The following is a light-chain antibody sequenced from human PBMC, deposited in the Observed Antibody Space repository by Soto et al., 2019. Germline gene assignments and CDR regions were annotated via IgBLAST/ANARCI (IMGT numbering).Light chain of an antibody. J-gene: IGKJ1*01. Sequence: EIVLTQSPATLSLSPGERATLSCRASQSVSSYLAWYQQKPGQAPRLLIYDASNRATCIPARFSGSGSGTDFTLTISSLEPEDFAVYYCQQRSNWPPAFGQGTKVDI. CDR1: QSVSSY. V-gene: IGKV3-11*01. CDR3: QQRSNWPPA. CDR2: DAS.